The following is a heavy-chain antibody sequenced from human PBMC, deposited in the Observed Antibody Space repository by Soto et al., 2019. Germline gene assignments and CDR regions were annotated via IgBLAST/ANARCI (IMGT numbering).Heavy chain of an antibody. CDR2: IKYSGTT. D-gene: IGHD2-2*01. CDR1: GGSISSSRCH. Sequence: LSLTCTVSGGSISSSRCHWGWIRQPPGKGLEWIASIKYSGTTFYNPSLKSRVTLSVDTSKNQFALKLSSVTAAETAVYYCARLGYCSSTSCYVLILDYWGQGTLVTVSS. V-gene: IGHV4-39*01. J-gene: IGHJ4*02. CDR3: ARLGYCSSTSCYVLILDY.